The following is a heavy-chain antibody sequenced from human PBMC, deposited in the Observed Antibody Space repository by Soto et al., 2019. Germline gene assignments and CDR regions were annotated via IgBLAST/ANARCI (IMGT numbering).Heavy chain of an antibody. CDR2: IDPSDSQT. CDR1: GYSFACYL. CDR3: AKEGGSGTHNWFDP. Sequence: ESLKISCQVSGYSFACYLITLVRPTPGKGLEWMGRIDPSDSQTYYSPSFRGHVTISVTKSITTVYLQMNSLRAEDTAVYYCAKEGGSGTHNWFDPWGQGTLVTVSS. J-gene: IGHJ5*02. D-gene: IGHD3-10*01. V-gene: IGHV5-10-1*01.